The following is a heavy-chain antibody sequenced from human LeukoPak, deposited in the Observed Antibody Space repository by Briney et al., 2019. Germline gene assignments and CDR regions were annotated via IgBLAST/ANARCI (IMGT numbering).Heavy chain of an antibody. CDR3: ARLADYYDSSGYRDAFDI. D-gene: IGHD3-22*01. CDR1: GGSISSYY. V-gene: IGHV4-59*08. CDR2: IYYSGST. Sequence: SETLSLTCTVSGGSISSYYWSWIRQPPGKGLEWIGYIYYSGSTNYNPSLKSRVTISVDTSKNQLSLKLSSVTAADTAVYYCARLADYYDSSGYRDAFDIWGQGTMVTVSS. J-gene: IGHJ3*02.